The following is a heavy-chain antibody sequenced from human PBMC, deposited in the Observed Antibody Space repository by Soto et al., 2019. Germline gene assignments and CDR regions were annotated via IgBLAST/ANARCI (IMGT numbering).Heavy chain of an antibody. CDR3: ARDMYAYGFFDY. CDR2: ISRSSTYI. J-gene: IGHJ4*02. D-gene: IGHD3-10*01. V-gene: IGHV3-21*01. Sequence: EVQLVESGGGLVKPGGSLRLSCTASGITFSSHSVNWVRQAPGKGLEWVSSISRSSTYIYYADSVKGRFTISRDDAKKSLYLQMYSLRAEDKAIYYCARDMYAYGFFDYWGQGTLVSVSS. CDR1: GITFSSHS.